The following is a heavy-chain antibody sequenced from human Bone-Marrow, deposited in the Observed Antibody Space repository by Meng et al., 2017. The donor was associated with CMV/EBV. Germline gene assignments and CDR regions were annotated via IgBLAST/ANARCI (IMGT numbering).Heavy chain of an antibody. CDR1: TFSSYG. Sequence: TFSSYGMHWVRQAPGKGLEWVAVISYDGSNKYYADSVKGRFTISRDNSKNTLYLQMNSLRAEDTAVYYCAKSQGEYCSGGTCFHYFDYWGQGTLVTVSS. CDR3: AKSQGEYCSGGTCFHYFDY. D-gene: IGHD2-15*01. CDR2: ISYDGSNK. J-gene: IGHJ4*02. V-gene: IGHV3-30*18.